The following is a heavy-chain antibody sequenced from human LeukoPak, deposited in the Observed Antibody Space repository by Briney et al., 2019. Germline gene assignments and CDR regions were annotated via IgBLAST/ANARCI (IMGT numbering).Heavy chain of an antibody. CDR2: LNRDGSEK. CDR3: ARDAPRDSSGYFLSVSGFDY. V-gene: IGHV3-7*01. J-gene: IGHJ4*02. D-gene: IGHD3-22*01. CDR1: GFTFSSYG. Sequence: GGSLRLSCAASGFTFSSYGMHWVRQAPGKGLEWVANLNRDGSEKYYVDSVKGRFTISRDNARNSLYLQMNSLRAEDTAVYYCARDAPRDSSGYFLSVSGFDYWGQGTLVTVSS.